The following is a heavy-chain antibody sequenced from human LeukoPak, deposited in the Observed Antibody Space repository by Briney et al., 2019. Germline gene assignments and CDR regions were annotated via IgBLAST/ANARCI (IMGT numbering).Heavy chain of an antibody. D-gene: IGHD3-10*01. CDR3: AKVRMDGSGINYFDY. V-gene: IGHV3-74*01. CDR2: INSDGRGT. J-gene: IGHJ4*02. Sequence: GGTLRLSCAASGFTISSYWMHWVRQAPGQGRVWVSRINSDGRGTSYADSVKGRFTISRDNTKNTLYLQMNSLRAEDTAVYYCAKVRMDGSGINYFDYWGQGTLVTVSS. CDR1: GFTISSYW.